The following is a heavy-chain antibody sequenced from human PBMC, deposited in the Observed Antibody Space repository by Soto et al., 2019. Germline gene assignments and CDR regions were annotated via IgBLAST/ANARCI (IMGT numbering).Heavy chain of an antibody. CDR2: IDATGNIK. D-gene: IGHD1-20*01. J-gene: IGHJ3*02. CDR3: ARDRWRANRYPGAFDI. V-gene: IGHV3-48*03. CDR1: GFTFRNFE. Sequence: GGSLRLSCAASGFTFRNFEMNWVRQAPGKELEWVSYIDATGNIKYYADSVKGRFTISRDNSKNSLFLQMNSQRAEDTAVSYFARDRWRANRYPGAFDIRGRGTMFTVSS.